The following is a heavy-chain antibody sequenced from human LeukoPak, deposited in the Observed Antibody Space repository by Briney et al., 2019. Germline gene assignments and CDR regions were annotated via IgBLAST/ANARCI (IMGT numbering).Heavy chain of an antibody. D-gene: IGHD5-24*01. CDR1: GYTFTSNY. J-gene: IGHJ5*02. CDR3: ARDNSVRDEAWWFNP. V-gene: IGHV1-46*01. CDR2: ISPSGGST. Sequence: ASVKVSCKASGYTFTSNYMHWVRQAPGQGPEWMGVISPSGGSTTYAQKFQSRLTLTRDMSTSTDYLELSSLRSEDTAVYYFARDNSVRDEAWWFNPWGQGTLVTVSS.